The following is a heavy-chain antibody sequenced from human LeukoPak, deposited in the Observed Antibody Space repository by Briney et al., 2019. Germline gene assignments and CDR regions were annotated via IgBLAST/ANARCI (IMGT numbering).Heavy chain of an antibody. CDR2: IYYSGST. D-gene: IGHD3-22*01. J-gene: IGHJ3*01. V-gene: IGHV4-30-4*08. Sequence: PSETLSLTCAVSGYSISSGDYYWSWIRQPPGKGLEWIGYIYYSGSTYYNPSLKSRVTISVDTSKNQFSLKLSSVTAADTAVYYCARVPYYDSPGDAFDVWGQGTMVTVSS. CDR1: GYSISSGDYY. CDR3: ARVPYYDSPGDAFDV.